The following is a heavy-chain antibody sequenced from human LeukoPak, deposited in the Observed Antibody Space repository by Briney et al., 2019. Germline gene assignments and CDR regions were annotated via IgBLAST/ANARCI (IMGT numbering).Heavy chain of an antibody. CDR1: GYSFTSYW. D-gene: IGHD2-2*02. CDR3: ARTGLNCSSTSCYTGHFQH. Sequence: GESLKISCKGSGYSFTSYWIGWVRQMPGKGLEWMGIIYPGDSDTRYSPSFQGQVTISADKSISTAYLQWSSLKASDTAMYYCARTGLNCSSTSCYTGHFQHWGQGTLVTVSS. V-gene: IGHV5-51*01. J-gene: IGHJ1*01. CDR2: IYPGDSDT.